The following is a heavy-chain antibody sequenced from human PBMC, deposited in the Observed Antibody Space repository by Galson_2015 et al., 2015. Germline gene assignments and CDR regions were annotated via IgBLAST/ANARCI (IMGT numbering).Heavy chain of an antibody. Sequence: SLRLSCAASGFTVSSNYMSWVRQAPGKGLEWVSVIYSGGSTYYADSVKGRFTISRDNSKNTLCLQMNSLRAEDTAVYYCARHLSHSSGWTYYYYGMDVWGQGTTVTVSS. V-gene: IGHV3-53*01. D-gene: IGHD6-19*01. J-gene: IGHJ6*02. CDR2: IYSGGST. CDR1: GFTVSSNY. CDR3: ARHLSHSSGWTYYYYGMDV.